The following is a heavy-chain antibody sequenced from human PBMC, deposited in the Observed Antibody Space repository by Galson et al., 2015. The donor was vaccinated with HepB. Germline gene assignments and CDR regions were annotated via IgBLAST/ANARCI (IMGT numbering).Heavy chain of an antibody. V-gene: IGHV3-21*01. CDR2: ISSSSSYI. Sequence: SLRLSCAASGFTFSSYSMNWVRQAPGKGLEWVSSISSSSSYIYYADSVKGRFTISRDNAKNSLYLQMNSLRAEDTAVYYCARMYSSSWAHYFDYWGQGTLVTVSS. CDR3: ARMYSSSWAHYFDY. J-gene: IGHJ4*02. D-gene: IGHD6-13*01. CDR1: GFTFSSYS.